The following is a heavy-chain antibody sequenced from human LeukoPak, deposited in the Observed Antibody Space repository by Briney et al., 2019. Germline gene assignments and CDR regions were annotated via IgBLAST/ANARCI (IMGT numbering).Heavy chain of an antibody. CDR3: ARGEEKATITALDS. CDR2: ISSSSSYI. V-gene: IGHV3-21*01. Sequence: GGSLRLSCAASGFTFSNYHMHWVRQAPGKGRAGVSAISSSSSYIYYADLIKGRFTIPRDNAENSLYLQMNSLGAVDTAVYFCARGEEKATITALDSWGQGTLVTVSS. CDR1: GFTFSNYH. D-gene: IGHD5-24*01. J-gene: IGHJ4*02.